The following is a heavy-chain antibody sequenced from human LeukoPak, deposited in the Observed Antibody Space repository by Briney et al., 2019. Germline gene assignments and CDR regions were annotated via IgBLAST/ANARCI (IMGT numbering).Heavy chain of an antibody. CDR3: ARVGSSIVGATAFDY. Sequence: GGSLRLSCAASGFTFSSYWMHWVRQAPGKGLVWVSRINSDGSSTSYADSVKGRFTISRDNAKNTLYLQMNSLRAEDTAVYYCARVGSSIVGATAFDYWGQGTLDTVSS. D-gene: IGHD1-26*01. CDR2: INSDGSST. J-gene: IGHJ4*02. CDR1: GFTFSSYW. V-gene: IGHV3-74*01.